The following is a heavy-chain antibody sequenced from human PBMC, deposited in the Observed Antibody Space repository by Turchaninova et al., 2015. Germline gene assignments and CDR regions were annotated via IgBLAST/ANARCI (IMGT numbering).Heavy chain of an antibody. V-gene: IGHV1-46*01. J-gene: IGHJ2*01. D-gene: IGHD2-21*01. CDR3: ARVVIADWRFDL. Sequence: QVQLVQSGAEVKKPGASVKVSCKATGYTFTSNYIHGVHQAPGQGLEWMGISNPSGGSTTYSQKFQGRMTMTRDTSTSTVYMELNGLRSEDTAVYFCARVVIADWRFDLWGRGTLVTVSS. CDR1: GYTFTSNY. CDR2: SNPSGGST.